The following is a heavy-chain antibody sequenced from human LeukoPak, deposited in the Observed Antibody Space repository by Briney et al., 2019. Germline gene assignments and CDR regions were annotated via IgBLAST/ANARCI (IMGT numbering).Heavy chain of an antibody. D-gene: IGHD3-10*01. Sequence: GGSLRLSCAASGFIFSDYGMHWVRQAPGKGLEWVTMVRNDGGDKYYADSVRGRFPISRDNSKNTLYLQMNSLRPEDTAVYYCAKHYYGSGSQKYYFDYWGQGTLVTVSS. V-gene: IGHV3-30*02. J-gene: IGHJ4*02. CDR3: AKHYYGSGSQKYYFDY. CDR2: VRNDGGDK. CDR1: GFIFSDYG.